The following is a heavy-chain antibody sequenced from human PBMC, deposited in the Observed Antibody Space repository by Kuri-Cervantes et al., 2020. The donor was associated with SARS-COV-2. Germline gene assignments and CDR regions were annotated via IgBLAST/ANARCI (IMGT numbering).Heavy chain of an antibody. Sequence: GGSLRLSCAASGFTFSSYAMHWVRQAPGKGLEWVAVISYDGSNKYYADSVKGRFTISRDNSKNTLYLQMNSLRAEDTAVYYCASEAATFDYWGRGTLVTVSS. V-gene: IGHV3-30-3*01. J-gene: IGHJ4*02. D-gene: IGHD2-15*01. CDR1: GFTFSSYA. CDR2: ISYDGSNK. CDR3: ASEAATFDY.